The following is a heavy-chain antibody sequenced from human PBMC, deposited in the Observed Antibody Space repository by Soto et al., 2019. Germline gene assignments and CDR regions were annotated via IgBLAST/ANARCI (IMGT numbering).Heavy chain of an antibody. V-gene: IGHV3-30-3*01. CDR1: GFTFSSYA. CDR3: ARYCAYDSIYYCSSDRLDY. D-gene: IGHD3-22*01. CDR2: ISYDGSNK. Sequence: QVQLVESGGGVVQPGRSLRLSCAASGFTFSSYAMHWVRQAPGKGLEWVAVISYDGSNKYYADSVKGRFTISRDNSKNTLYVQMNSLRGEDTAVYYCARYCAYDSIYYCSSDRLDYWGQGTLVTVSS. J-gene: IGHJ4*02.